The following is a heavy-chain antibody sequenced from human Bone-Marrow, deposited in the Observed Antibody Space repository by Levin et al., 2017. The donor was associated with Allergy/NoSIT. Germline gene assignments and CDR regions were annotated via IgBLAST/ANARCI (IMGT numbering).Heavy chain of an antibody. CDR1: GFSFSDYA. CDR3: AKLTTKGAVAGLMDS. J-gene: IGHJ4*02. D-gene: IGHD6-19*01. Sequence: QSGGSLRLSCAAFGFSFSDYAMTWVRQVPGKGLEWVSAISGSGSGIYYADSVKGRFTIHRDNSKNTLYLDMNSLGVEDRGLYYCAKLTTKGAVAGLMDSWGQGTLVTVSS. V-gene: IGHV3-23*01. CDR2: ISGSGSGI.